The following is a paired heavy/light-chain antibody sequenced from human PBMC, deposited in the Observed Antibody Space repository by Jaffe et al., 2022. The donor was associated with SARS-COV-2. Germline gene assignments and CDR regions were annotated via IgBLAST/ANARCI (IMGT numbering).Light chain of an antibody. CDR1: SLRTHY. J-gene: IGLJ2*01. CDR3: NSRDTSDNHLV. Sequence: SSELTQDPAVSVALGQTVRITCQGDSLRTHYASWYQQKPGQAPLLVIYNQNIRPSGIPDRFSGSSSGNTASLTITGAQAEDEADYYCNSRDTSDNHLVFGGGTKLSVL. V-gene: IGLV3-19*01. CDR2: NQN.
Heavy chain of an antibody. Sequence: QVQLQQWGAGLLKPSETLSLTCAISGGSFNSYYWSWIRQPPGKGLECIGEINQSGSTNYNPSLKSRVTISVDTSKNQFSLELTSVTAADTAVYYCARSRWVRQPPSYFYSYMDVWGKGTTVTVSS. CDR3: ARSRWVRQPPSYFYSYMDV. J-gene: IGHJ6*03. V-gene: IGHV4-34*01. D-gene: IGHD5-12*01. CDR2: INQSGST. CDR1: GGSFNSYY.